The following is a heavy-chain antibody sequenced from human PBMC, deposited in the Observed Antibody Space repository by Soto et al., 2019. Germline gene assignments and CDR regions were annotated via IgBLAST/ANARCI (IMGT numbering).Heavy chain of an antibody. V-gene: IGHV4-31*03. J-gene: IGHJ5*02. D-gene: IGHD2-21*01. CDR2: IYVTGAV. CDR3: ARLRIATNNYKWFDP. Sequence: QVRLQESGLGLVKPSETLSLTCSVSGAALNSGNYYSSWIRQVPGKGLEWIGHIYVTGAVDYNPSLRDRITISPDTSERQFSLNLRLVTAADTAVYYCARLRIATNNYKWFDPWGQGTLVTVSS. CDR1: GAALNSGNYY.